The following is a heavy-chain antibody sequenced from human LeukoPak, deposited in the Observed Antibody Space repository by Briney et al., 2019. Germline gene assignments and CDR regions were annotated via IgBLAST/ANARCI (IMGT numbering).Heavy chain of an antibody. V-gene: IGHV4-59*01. D-gene: IGHD2-15*01. Sequence: ASETLSLTCTVSGGSISSYYWSWLRQPPGKGLEWLGYIYYSGSTNYNPSLKSRVTISVDTSKNQFSLKLSSVTAADTAVCYCARDQRYCSGGSCYSVFSWGYWGQGTLVTVSS. CDR3: ARDQRYCSGGSCYSVFSWGY. CDR1: GGSISSYY. J-gene: IGHJ4*02. CDR2: IYYSGST.